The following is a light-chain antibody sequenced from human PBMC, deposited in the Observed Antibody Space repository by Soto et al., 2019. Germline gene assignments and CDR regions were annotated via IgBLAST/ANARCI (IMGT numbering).Light chain of an antibody. Sequence: IVMTQSPATLSVAPGERATLSCRASQSISSNLAGYQQKPGQAPRLLMFRTSSRATGFPARFSGSGSGTEFNLTISSLQSEDFGVYYCQQYNNWPRATFGGGTKVDIK. CDR1: QSISSN. CDR2: RTS. CDR3: QQYNNWPRAT. V-gene: IGKV3-15*01. J-gene: IGKJ4*01.